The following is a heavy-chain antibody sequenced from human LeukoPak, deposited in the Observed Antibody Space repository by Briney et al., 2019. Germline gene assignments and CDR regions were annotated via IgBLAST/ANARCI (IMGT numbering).Heavy chain of an antibody. CDR1: GFTFSTYE. D-gene: IGHD1-26*01. Sequence: GGSLRLSCAASGFTFSTYEMNWVRQAPGKGLEWVSYIPSSGSTIYYVDSVKGRFTISRDNARNSLYLQMNSLRVEDTAVYYCAREATGATGYFDYWGQGTLVTVSS. CDR3: AREATGATGYFDY. V-gene: IGHV3-48*03. J-gene: IGHJ4*02. CDR2: IPSSGSTI.